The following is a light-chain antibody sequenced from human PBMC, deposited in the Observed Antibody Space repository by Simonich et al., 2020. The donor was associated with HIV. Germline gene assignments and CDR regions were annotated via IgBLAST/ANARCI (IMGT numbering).Light chain of an antibody. V-gene: IGKV2D-29*02. Sequence: DIVMTQTPLSLSVTPGQPASISCKSSQSLLPSDGKTYLYWYLQRPGQSPQLLIYEASNRVSGVPDRFSGSGSGTDFTLKISRVEAEDVGVYYCMQNIQLPPTFGPGTKVDIK. J-gene: IGKJ3*01. CDR2: EAS. CDR1: QSLLPSDGKTY. CDR3: MQNIQLPPT.